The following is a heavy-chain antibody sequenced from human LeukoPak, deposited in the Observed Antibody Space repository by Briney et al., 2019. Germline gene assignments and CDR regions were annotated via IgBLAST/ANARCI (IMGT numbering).Heavy chain of an antibody. D-gene: IGHD6-13*01. Sequence: SETLSLTCAVSGYSISSGYYWGWIRQPPGKGLEWIGSIYHSGSTYYNPSLKSRVTISVDTSKNQFSLKLSSATAADTAVYYCAREVPSGVAAAGLDYWGQGTLVTVSS. J-gene: IGHJ4*02. CDR3: AREVPSGVAAAGLDY. V-gene: IGHV4-38-2*02. CDR2: IYHSGST. CDR1: GYSISSGYY.